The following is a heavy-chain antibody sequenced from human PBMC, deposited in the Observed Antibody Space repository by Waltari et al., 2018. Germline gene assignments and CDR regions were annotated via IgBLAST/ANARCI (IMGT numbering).Heavy chain of an antibody. V-gene: IGHV3-23*03. Sequence: EVQLLESGGGLVQPGGSLRLSCAASGFTFSSYAMSWVRQAPGKGLEWVSVMYSGGSTYYADSVKGRFTISRDNSKNTLYLQMNSLRAEDTAVYYCAKAYSGSYLYFDYWGQGTLVTVSS. D-gene: IGHD1-26*01. CDR3: AKAYSGSYLYFDY. J-gene: IGHJ4*02. CDR2: MYSGGST. CDR1: GFTFSSYA.